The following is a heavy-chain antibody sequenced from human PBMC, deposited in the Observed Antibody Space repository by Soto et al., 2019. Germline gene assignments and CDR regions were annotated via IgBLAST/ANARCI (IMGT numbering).Heavy chain of an antibody. Sequence: GGSLRLSCSASGISFSSNAMHWVRQAPGKGLEYVSAITYNGGSTYYADSVKGRFTISRDNSKNTLYLQMTTLRPEDTAVYYCVKGGRTTVTDFDYWGQGTLATVSS. CDR2: ITYNGGST. D-gene: IGHD4-4*01. CDR1: GISFSSNA. CDR3: VKGGRTTVTDFDY. J-gene: IGHJ4*02. V-gene: IGHV3-64D*06.